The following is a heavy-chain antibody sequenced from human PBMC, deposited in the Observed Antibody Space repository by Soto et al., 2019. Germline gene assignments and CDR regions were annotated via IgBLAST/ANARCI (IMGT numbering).Heavy chain of an antibody. Sequence: DSVKVSCNASGYTFTSYDMHWVRQAPGQGLEWMGIINPSGGSTSYAQKFQGRVTMTRDTSTSTVYMGLSSLRSEDTAVYYCARAANSGYYDFWSGYHPRDYYYYYTDVWGKGTTVTVSS. CDR2: INPSGGST. CDR3: ARAANSGYYDFWSGYHPRDYYYYYTDV. J-gene: IGHJ6*03. V-gene: IGHV1-46*03. D-gene: IGHD3-3*01. CDR1: GYTFTSYD.